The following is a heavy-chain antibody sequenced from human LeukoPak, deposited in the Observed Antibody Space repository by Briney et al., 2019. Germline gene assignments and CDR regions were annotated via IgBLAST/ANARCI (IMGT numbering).Heavy chain of an antibody. J-gene: IGHJ4*02. V-gene: IGHV5-51*01. D-gene: IGHD5-12*01. Sequence: GESLKISCKASGYIFTNYWIGWVRQMPGKGLEWMGIIYPRDSDTRYSPSFQGQVTVSADKSISTAYLQWNTLEASDTAMYYCARRQYSGYDFDLWGQGTLVTVSS. CDR2: IYPRDSDT. CDR3: ARRQYSGYDFDL. CDR1: GYIFTNYW.